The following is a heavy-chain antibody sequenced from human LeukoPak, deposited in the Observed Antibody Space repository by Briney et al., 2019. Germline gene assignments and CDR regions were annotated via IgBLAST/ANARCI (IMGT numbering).Heavy chain of an antibody. D-gene: IGHD3-22*01. CDR1: GYTFTSYA. CDR3: ARSVYGLNYQTLENYYDSSGEFDY. J-gene: IGHJ4*02. Sequence: ASVKVSCKASGYTFTSYAMHWVRQAPGQRLEWMGWINAGNGNTKYSQKFQGRVTITRDTSASTAYMELSSLRSEDTAVYYCARSVYGLNYQTLENYYDSSGEFDYWGQGTLVTVSS. V-gene: IGHV1-3*01. CDR2: INAGNGNT.